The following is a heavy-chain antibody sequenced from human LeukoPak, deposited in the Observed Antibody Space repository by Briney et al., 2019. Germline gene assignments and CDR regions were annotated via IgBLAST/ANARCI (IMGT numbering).Heavy chain of an antibody. CDR1: GYSISSGYY. D-gene: IGHD5-12*01. V-gene: IGHV4-38-2*01. CDR2: IYHSGST. CDR3: ARVRANSGYGHFDF. J-gene: IGHJ4*02. Sequence: SETLSLTCAVSGYSISSGYYWGWIRQPPGKGLDWIGSIYHSGSTYYNPSLKSRVTISIDTSKNQFSLKLTSVTAADTAVYYCARVRANSGYGHFDFWGQGALVTVSS.